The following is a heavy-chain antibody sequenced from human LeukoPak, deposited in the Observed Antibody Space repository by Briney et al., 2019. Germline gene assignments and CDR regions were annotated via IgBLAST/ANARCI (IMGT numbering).Heavy chain of an antibody. D-gene: IGHD2-2*02. Sequence: GASVKVSCKASGYTFTAYYMHWLRQAPGQGLEWLGWINPNSGGTSYAQNFQGRLTMTRDTSISTAYMELSRLRSDDTAVYYCARSTQYCSSTSCYTEGFDYWGQGTLVTVSS. CDR1: GYTFTAYY. J-gene: IGHJ4*02. V-gene: IGHV1-2*02. CDR3: ARSTQYCSSTSCYTEGFDY. CDR2: INPNSGGT.